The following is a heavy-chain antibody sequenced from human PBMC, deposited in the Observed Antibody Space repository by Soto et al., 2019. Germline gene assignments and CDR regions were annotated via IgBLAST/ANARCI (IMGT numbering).Heavy chain of an antibody. J-gene: IGHJ3*02. D-gene: IGHD3-22*01. CDR2: IYYTGST. CDR3: DRYNDDKKDAFYI. Sequence: QVQLQESGPGLVKPAQTLSLTCTVSGGSISSGDYFWSWIRQPPGKGLEWLGYIYYTGSTYYNPSLKSRVPISIDTSKNQFSLKMTSVTAADTAVYYWDRYNDDKKDAFYIWGQGTMVTVSS. CDR1: GGSISSGDYF. V-gene: IGHV4-30-4*01.